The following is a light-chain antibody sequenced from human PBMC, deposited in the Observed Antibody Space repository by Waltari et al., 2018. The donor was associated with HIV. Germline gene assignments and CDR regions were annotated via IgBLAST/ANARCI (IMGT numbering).Light chain of an antibody. J-gene: IGLJ1*01. V-gene: IGLV2-23*02. CDR2: EVT. Sequence: QSALTQPASVSGSPGQSITISCTGTSSNAGSDDLVSWYQQHPGAAPKLIIYEVTKRPSGVSNRFSGSKSGNTASLTISGLQAEDEADYYCCSCPRSGIRYVFGTGTKVTVL. CDR3: CSCPRSGIRYV. CDR1: SSNAGSDDL.